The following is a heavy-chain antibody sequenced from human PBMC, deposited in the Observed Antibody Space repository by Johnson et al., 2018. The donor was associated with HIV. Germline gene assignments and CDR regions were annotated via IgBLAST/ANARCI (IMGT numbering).Heavy chain of an antibody. CDR3: ARERGYSSVLWKLSEDAFDI. CDR1: GFTFSSYW. D-gene: IGHD6-19*01. Sequence: VQLVESGGGVVQPGTSLRLSCAASGFTFSSYWMSWVRQAPGKGLEWVANIKQDGSEKYYVDSLTGRFTISRDNAKKSLYLQMNSLRAEDTAVYYCARERGYSSVLWKLSEDAFDIWGQGTMVTVSS. J-gene: IGHJ3*02. V-gene: IGHV3-7*01. CDR2: IKQDGSEK.